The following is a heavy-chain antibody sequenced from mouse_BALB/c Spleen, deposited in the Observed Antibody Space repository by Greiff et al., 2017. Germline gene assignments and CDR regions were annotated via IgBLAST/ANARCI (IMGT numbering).Heavy chain of an antibody. CDR1: GFNFTDYY. Sequence: DVMLVESGGGLVQPGGSLRLSCATSGFNFTDYYLSWVRQPPGKALEWLGFIRNKANGYTTEYSESVKGRFTISRDNYQSILYLQMNTLRAEDSATYYCARDTGVYAMDYWGQGTSVTVSS. J-gene: IGHJ4*01. CDR3: ARDTGVYAMDY. CDR2: IRNKANGYTT. V-gene: IGHV7-3*02.